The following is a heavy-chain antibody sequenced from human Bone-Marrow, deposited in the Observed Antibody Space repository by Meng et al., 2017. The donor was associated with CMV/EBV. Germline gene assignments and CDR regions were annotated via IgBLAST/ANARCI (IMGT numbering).Heavy chain of an antibody. CDR3: ARVNFPPYYDFWSGYPGYGYYFYY. D-gene: IGHD3-3*01. V-gene: IGHV4-39*07. Sequence: SETLSLTCTVSGGSISSSSYYWGWIRQPPGKGLEWIGSIYYSGSTYYNPSLKSRVTISVDTSKNQFSLKLSSVTAADTAVYYCARVNFPPYYDFWSGYPGYGYYFYYWGQGTLVTVSS. CDR1: GGSISSSSYY. J-gene: IGHJ4*02. CDR2: IYYSGST.